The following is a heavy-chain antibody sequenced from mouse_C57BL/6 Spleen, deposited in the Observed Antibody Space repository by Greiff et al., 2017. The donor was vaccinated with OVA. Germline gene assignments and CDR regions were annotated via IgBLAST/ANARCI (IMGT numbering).Heavy chain of an antibody. D-gene: IGHD2-4*01. CDR2: IDPEDGET. CDR1: GFNITDYY. J-gene: IGHJ3*01. V-gene: IGHV14-2*01. CDR3: ASGDYDGAWFAY. Sequence: VQLQQSGAELVKPGASVKLSCTASGFNITDYYMPWVKQRTEQGLEWIGRIDPEDGETKYAPKFQGKATITADTSSNTAYLQLSSLTSEDTAVYYCASGDYDGAWFAYWGQGTLVTVSA.